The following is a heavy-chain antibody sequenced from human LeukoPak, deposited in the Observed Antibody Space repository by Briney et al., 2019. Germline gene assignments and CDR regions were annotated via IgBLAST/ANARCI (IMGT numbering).Heavy chain of an antibody. J-gene: IGHJ4*02. CDR3: ARGYIRKYYYDSSGYYY. D-gene: IGHD3-22*01. V-gene: IGHV4-34*01. CDR1: GGSFSGYY. Sequence: SEPLSLTCAVYGGSFSGYYWSWLRQPPGKGLEWIGEINHSGSTNYNPSLKSRVTISVDTSKNQFFLTLSSVTAADTAVYYFARGYIRKYYYDSSGYYYWGQGTLVTVSS. CDR2: INHSGST.